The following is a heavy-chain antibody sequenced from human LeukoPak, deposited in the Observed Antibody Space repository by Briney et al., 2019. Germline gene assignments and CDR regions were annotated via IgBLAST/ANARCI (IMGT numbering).Heavy chain of an antibody. CDR2: ISYDGSNK. D-gene: IGHD3-10*01. Sequence: GGSLRLSCAASGFTFSSYAMRWVRQAPGKGLEWVAVISYDGSNKYYADSVKGRFTISRDNSKNTLYLQMTSLRAEDTAVYYCASSPAGSWGQGTLVTLSS. CDR1: GFTFSSYA. CDR3: ASSPAGS. V-gene: IGHV3-30-3*01. J-gene: IGHJ5*02.